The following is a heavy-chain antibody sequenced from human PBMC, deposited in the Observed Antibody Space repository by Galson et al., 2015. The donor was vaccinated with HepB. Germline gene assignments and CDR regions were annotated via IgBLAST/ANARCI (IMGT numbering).Heavy chain of an antibody. CDR3: ARDIAVAGYDY. D-gene: IGHD6-19*01. CDR1: GFTFSSYG. J-gene: IGHJ4*02. V-gene: IGHV3-33*01. CDR2: RWYDGSNK. Sequence: SLRLSCAASGFTFSSYGMHWVRQAPGKGLEWVAVRWYDGSNKYYADSVKGRFTISRDNSKNTLYLQMNSLRAEDTAVYYCARDIAVAGYDYWSQGTLVTVSS.